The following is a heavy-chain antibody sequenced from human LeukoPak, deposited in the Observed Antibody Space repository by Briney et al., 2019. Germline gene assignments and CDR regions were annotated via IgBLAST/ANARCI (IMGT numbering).Heavy chain of an antibody. V-gene: IGHV1-3*03. CDR1: GYTFTGYY. J-gene: IGHJ4*02. D-gene: IGHD4-17*01. CDR2: INAGNGNT. Sequence: ASVKVSCKASGYTFTGYYMHWVRQAPGQRLEWMGWINAGNGNTKYSQEFQGRVTITRDTSASTAYMELSSLRSEDMAVYYCATADYGDYGLDYWGQGTLVTVSS. CDR3: ATADYGDYGLDY.